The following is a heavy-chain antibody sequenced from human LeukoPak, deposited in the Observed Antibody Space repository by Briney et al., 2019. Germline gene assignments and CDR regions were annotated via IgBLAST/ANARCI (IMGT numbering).Heavy chain of an antibody. J-gene: IGHJ6*02. CDR1: GGTFSSYA. V-gene: IGHV1-69*04. CDR2: IIPILGIA. Sequence: EASVKVSCKASGGTFSSYAISWVRQAPGQGLEWMGRIIPILGIANYAQKFQGRVTITADKSTSTAYMELSSLRSEDTAVYYCARIMTYYYDSSGYSGDYYYGMDVWGQGTTVTVSS. D-gene: IGHD3-22*01. CDR3: ARIMTYYYDSSGYSGDYYYGMDV.